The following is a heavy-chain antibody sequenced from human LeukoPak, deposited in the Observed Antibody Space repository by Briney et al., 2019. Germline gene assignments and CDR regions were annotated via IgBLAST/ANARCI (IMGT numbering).Heavy chain of an antibody. CDR1: GGSISSYY. J-gene: IGHJ6*02. CDR2: TYTSGST. CDR3: ARVGYSSSWYTSHYYYYGMDV. V-gene: IGHV4-4*07. D-gene: IGHD6-13*01. Sequence: SETLSLTCTVSGGSISSYYWSWIRQPAGKGLEWIGRTYTSGSTNYNPSLMSRVTMSVDTSKNQFSLKLSSVTAADTAVYYCARVGYSSSWYTSHYYYYGMDVWGQGTTVTVSS.